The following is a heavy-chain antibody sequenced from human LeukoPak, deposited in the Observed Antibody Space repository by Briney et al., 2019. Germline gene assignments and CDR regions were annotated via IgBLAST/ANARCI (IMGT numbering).Heavy chain of an antibody. J-gene: IGHJ4*02. Sequence: GGSLRLSCAASGFTLNSYAMSWVRQAPGKGLEWVSAISDGGSDTYYADSVKGRFTISKDNSKNMLFLQMNSLMDDGTAVYYCAKRVPYSSSSVYFDSWGQGTLVTVSS. CDR2: ISDGGSDT. CDR1: GFTLNSYA. V-gene: IGHV3-23*01. D-gene: IGHD6-6*01. CDR3: AKRVPYSSSSVYFDS.